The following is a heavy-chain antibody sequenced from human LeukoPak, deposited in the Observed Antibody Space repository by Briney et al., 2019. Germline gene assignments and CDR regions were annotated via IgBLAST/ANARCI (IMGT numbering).Heavy chain of an antibody. V-gene: IGHV3-30*03. CDR2: ISYDGSNK. CDR3: ARGPDYDILADYFDY. J-gene: IGHJ4*02. CDR1: GFTFSSYW. Sequence: GGSLRLTCAASGFTFSSYWMSWVRQAPGKGLEWVAVISYDGSNKFYADSVRGRVTISRDNSKNTLFLQMNSLRPEDTAVYYCARGPDYDILADYFDYWGQGTLVTVSS. D-gene: IGHD3-9*01.